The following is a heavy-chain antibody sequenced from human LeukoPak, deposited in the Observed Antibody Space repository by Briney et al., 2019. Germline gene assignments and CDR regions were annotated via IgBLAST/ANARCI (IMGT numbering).Heavy chain of an antibody. V-gene: IGHV1-69*06. CDR2: IIPIFGTA. CDR1: GGTYSSYA. J-gene: IGHJ6*03. D-gene: IGHD2-8*01. Sequence: SVKVSCKASGGTYSSYAISWVRQAPGQGLEWMGGIIPIFGTANYAQKFQGRVTITADKSTSTAYMELSSLRSEDTAVYYCARGESNDYYYYMDVWGKGTTVTVSS. CDR3: ARGESNDYYYYMDV.